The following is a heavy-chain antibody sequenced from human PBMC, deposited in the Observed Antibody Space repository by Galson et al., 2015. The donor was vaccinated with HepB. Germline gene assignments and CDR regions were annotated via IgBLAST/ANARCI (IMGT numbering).Heavy chain of an antibody. CDR3: ARGLDAGYDSGVDY. CDR1: GFTFSSYW. CDR2: INDNGSSK. Sequence: SLRLSCASSGFTFSSYWMHWVRQPPGKGLVWVSRINDNGSSKKEADSLKGRFATSRDNAKNTLYLEMSSLRAEDTAVYYCARGLDAGYDSGVDYWGQGILVTVSS. V-gene: IGHV3-74*03. D-gene: IGHD5-12*01. J-gene: IGHJ4*02.